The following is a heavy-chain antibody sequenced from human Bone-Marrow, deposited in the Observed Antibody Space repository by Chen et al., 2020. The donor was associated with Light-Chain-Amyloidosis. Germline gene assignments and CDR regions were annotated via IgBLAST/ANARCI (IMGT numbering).Heavy chain of an antibody. D-gene: IGHD6-6*01. CDR1: GGPLSRSP. CDR2: RIPMSGVA. J-gene: IGHJ3*01. Sequence: QVQLVQSGSAAKRSGSSVRVSGLASGGPLSRSPLTWLRQAPGRGPEWLGTRIPMSGVANYAERFQDRLALSADKSTNTAYMELRNLRSDDTAVYFCARASQLRLGRSFDTWGQGTKVIVSS. CDR3: ARASQLRLGRSFDT. V-gene: IGHV1-69*09.